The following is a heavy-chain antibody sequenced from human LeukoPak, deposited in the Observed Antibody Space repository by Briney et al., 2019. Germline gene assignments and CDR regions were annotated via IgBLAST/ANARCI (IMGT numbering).Heavy chain of an antibody. CDR2: IRYDGSNK. J-gene: IGHJ4*02. CDR1: GFTFSSYG. D-gene: IGHD1-1*01. CDR3: ARERPSTYYFDY. V-gene: IGHV3-30*02. Sequence: PGGSLRLSCAASGFTFSSYGMHWVRQAPGKGLEWVAFIRYDGSNKYYADSVKGRFTISRDNSKNTLYLQMNSLRAEDTAVYYCARERPSTYYFDYWGQGTLVTVSS.